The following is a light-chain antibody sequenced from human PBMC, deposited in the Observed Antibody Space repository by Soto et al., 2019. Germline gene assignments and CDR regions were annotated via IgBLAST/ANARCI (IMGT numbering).Light chain of an antibody. J-gene: IGKJ1*01. Sequence: EIVMTQSPATRSVSPGERATLSCRASQSISSDLAWYQQRPGQAHRLLIYGASTRANGIPARFSGRGSDPEFTLTISSLQSDDFAVYHCQQYKNWPPWTVGQGTKLEIQ. CDR3: QQYKNWPPWT. CDR1: QSISSD. CDR2: GAS. V-gene: IGKV3-15*01.